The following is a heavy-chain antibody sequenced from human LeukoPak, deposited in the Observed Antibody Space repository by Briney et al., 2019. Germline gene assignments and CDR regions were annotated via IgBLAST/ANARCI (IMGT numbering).Heavy chain of an antibody. D-gene: IGHD6-13*01. V-gene: IGHV4-39*01. J-gene: IGHJ5*02. CDR1: GDSISSGSSYY. CDR2: FYYSGST. CDR3: ASRAIPYSSSWYTGAFDP. Sequence: SETLSLTCTVSGDSISSGSSYYWAWIRQPPGKGLEWIGTFYYSGSTYYNPSLKSRVTVSVDTSKNQFSLKVSSVTAADTAVYYCASRAIPYSSSWYTGAFDPWGQGTLVTVSS.